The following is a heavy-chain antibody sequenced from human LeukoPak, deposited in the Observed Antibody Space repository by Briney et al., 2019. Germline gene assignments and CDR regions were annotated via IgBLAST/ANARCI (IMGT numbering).Heavy chain of an antibody. CDR2: MNPNSGNT. CDR1: GYTFTSYD. D-gene: IGHD3-3*01. V-gene: IGHV1-8*01. Sequence: ASVKVSCKASGYTFTSYDINWVRRATGQGLEWMGWMNPNSGNTGYAQKSQGRVTMTRNTAISTAYMELSSLRSEDTAVYYCARGGGLLRFEPFDYWGQGTLVTVSS. CDR3: ARGGGLLRFEPFDY. J-gene: IGHJ4*02.